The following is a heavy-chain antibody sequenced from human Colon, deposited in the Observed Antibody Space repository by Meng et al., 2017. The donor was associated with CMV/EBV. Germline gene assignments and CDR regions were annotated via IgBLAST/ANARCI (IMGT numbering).Heavy chain of an antibody. J-gene: IGHJ5*02. CDR1: GFTFSHYG. CDR2: IRYDGSRK. Sequence: GGSLRLSCATSGFTFSHYGMHWVRQAPGKGLEWVTFIRYDGSRKYFADSVKGRFTVSRDNSENTVSLQMRSLRPEDTGVYYCAKDPLYKDDFWIRPPVDPWGQGTLVTVSS. V-gene: IGHV3-30*02. D-gene: IGHD3-3*01. CDR3: AKDPLYKDDFWIRPPVDP.